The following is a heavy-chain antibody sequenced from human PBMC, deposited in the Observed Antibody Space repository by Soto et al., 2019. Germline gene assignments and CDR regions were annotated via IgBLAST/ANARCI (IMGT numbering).Heavy chain of an antibody. Sequence: QVQMQESGPGLVKPSQTLSLTFNVSGGSITSDGYYCNWIRQHPGKGLEGIGYIYYSGATYYNPSLKSLVTFSVDTSKDQFSLKMTSLPAADSALYYCARGGITFREVIRHDVFEIWGQCTKVTVSS. CDR1: GGSITSDGYY. V-gene: IGHV4-31*01. CDR3: ARGGITFREVIRHDVFEI. J-gene: IGHJ3*02. D-gene: IGHD3-16*02. CDR2: IYYSGAT.